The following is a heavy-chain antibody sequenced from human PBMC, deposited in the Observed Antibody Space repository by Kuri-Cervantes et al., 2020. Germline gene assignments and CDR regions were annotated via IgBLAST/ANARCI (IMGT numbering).Heavy chain of an antibody. D-gene: IGHD6-13*01. CDR2: LSGSGRNT. CDR3: AKGVPYSSSWFDY. CDR1: GFTFSSYG. J-gene: IGHJ4*02. Sequence: GESLKISCAASGFTFSSYGMHWVRQAPGKGLEWVSTLSGSGRNTYYADSVKGRFTISRDNSKNTLYLQMNSLRTEDTALYYCAKGVPYSSSWFDYWGQGTLVTVSS. V-gene: IGHV3-23*01.